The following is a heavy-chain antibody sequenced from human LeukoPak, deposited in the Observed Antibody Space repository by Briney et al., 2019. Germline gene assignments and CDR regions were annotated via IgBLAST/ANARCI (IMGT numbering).Heavy chain of an antibody. CDR2: IYSGGTI. CDR1: GFTVSSSY. Sequence: GGSLRLSCAASGFTVSSSYMNWVRQAPGKGLGWVSVIYSGGTIYYADSVKGRFTISRDNSRNTLYLQMSSLRAEDTAVYYCARETRVRGSPAYYYYMDVWGKGATVTISS. J-gene: IGHJ6*03. V-gene: IGHV3-53*01. D-gene: IGHD3-10*01. CDR3: ARETRVRGSPAYYYYMDV.